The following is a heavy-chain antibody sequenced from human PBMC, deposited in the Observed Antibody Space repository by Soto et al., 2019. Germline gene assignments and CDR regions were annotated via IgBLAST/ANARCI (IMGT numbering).Heavy chain of an antibody. V-gene: IGHV3-30*18. CDR3: AKEGGLSGSYYISSSYYLDY. D-gene: IGHD1-26*01. Sequence: QVQLVESGGGVVQPGRSLRRSCVASGFTFSSYGMHWVRQAPGKGLEWVAIISYDGSNTYYADSVKGRFTISRDNSKNTLYLQMNSLRAEDTSVYYCAKEGGLSGSYYISSSYYLDYWGQGTLVTVSS. J-gene: IGHJ4*02. CDR2: ISYDGSNT. CDR1: GFTFSSYG.